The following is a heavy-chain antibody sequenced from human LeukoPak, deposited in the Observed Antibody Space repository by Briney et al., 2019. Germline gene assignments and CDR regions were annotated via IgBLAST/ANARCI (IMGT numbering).Heavy chain of an antibody. J-gene: IGHJ4*02. CDR1: GGYIRSYY. V-gene: IGHV4-4*07. CDR3: GRGEHSADY. D-gene: IGHD1/OR15-1a*01. Sequence: KSSETLSLACTVSGGYIRSYYWNWIRQPAGKGLEWIGRIYSSGYTNYNPSLKNRVSMSVDTSKNQFSLKLTSLTAADTAVYYCGRGEHSADYWGPGALVTVSS. CDR2: IYSSGYT.